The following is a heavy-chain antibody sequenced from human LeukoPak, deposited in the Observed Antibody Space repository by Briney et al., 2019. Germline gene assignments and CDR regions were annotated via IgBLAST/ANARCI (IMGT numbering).Heavy chain of an antibody. CDR2: ISPYIANT. D-gene: IGHD3-10*01. CDR1: GYTFTSYA. V-gene: IGHV1-18*01. Sequence: ASVKVSCKASGYTFTSYAISWVRQAPGQGLEWMGWISPYIANTNSAQKLQGRVTMTTDTSTGTAYMELRSLRSDDTAVYYCARGSSLIDYWGQGTQVTVYS. J-gene: IGHJ4*02. CDR3: ARGSSLIDY.